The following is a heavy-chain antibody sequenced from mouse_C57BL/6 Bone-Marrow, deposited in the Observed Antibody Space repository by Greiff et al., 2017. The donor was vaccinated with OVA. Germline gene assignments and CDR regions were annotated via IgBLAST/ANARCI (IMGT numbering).Heavy chain of an antibody. J-gene: IGHJ3*01. CDR3: AFYYYGSSAWFAY. CDR2: IYPRSGNT. Sequence: QVQLQQSGAELARPGASVKLSCKASGYTFTSYGISWVKQRTGQVLEWIGEIYPRSGNTYYNEKFKGKATLTADKSSSTAYMELRSLTSEDSAVYFCAFYYYGSSAWFAYWGQGTLVTVSA. D-gene: IGHD1-1*01. V-gene: IGHV1-81*01. CDR1: GYTFTSYG.